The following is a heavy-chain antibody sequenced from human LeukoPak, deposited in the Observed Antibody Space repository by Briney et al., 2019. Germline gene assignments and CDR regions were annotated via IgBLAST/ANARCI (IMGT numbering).Heavy chain of an antibody. V-gene: IGHV4-59*08. Sequence: SETLSLTCTVSGGSISSYYWSWIRQSPGKGLEWIGYMSYSGSTNHNPSLESRVTISVDTSKNQFSLKLTSVTAADTAVYYCARNGDGWSFDYWGQGILVTVSS. CDR2: MSYSGST. CDR1: GGSISSYY. D-gene: IGHD6-19*01. CDR3: ARNGDGWSFDY. J-gene: IGHJ4*02.